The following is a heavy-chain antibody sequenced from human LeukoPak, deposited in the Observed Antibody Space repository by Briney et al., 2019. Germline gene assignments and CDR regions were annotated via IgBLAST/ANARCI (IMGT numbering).Heavy chain of an antibody. Sequence: ASVKVSCKVSGYTLTELSMHWVRQALGKGLEWMGGFDPETGQTVYAQKFQNRLTLTEDTSADTAYMKLSSLTSEDTALYYCATAYSSSSGFDFWGLGTLVTVSS. V-gene: IGHV1-24*01. J-gene: IGHJ4*02. CDR2: FDPETGQT. CDR1: GYTLTELS. CDR3: ATAYSSSSGFDF. D-gene: IGHD6-6*01.